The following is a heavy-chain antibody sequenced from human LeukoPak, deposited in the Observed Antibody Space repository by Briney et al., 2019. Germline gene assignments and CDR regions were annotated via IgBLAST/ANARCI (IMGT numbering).Heavy chain of an antibody. CDR1: GYTFTSYY. CDR3: ARVDTVIAFDY. Sequence: GASVKVSCKASGYTFTSYYMHWVRQAPGQGLEWMGIINPSGGSTSYAQKFQGRVTMTRDMSTSTVYMELSSRRSEDTAVYYCARVDTVIAFDYWGQGTLVTVSS. V-gene: IGHV1-46*01. D-gene: IGHD5-18*01. J-gene: IGHJ4*02. CDR2: INPSGGST.